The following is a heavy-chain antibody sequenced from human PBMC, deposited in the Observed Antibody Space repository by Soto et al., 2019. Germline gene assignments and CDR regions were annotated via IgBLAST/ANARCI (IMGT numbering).Heavy chain of an antibody. J-gene: IGHJ4*02. CDR2: ISAYNGNT. Sequence: GASVKVSCTASGYTFTSYGISWVRQAPGQGLEWMGWISAYNGNTNYAQKLQGRVTMTTDTSTSTAYMELRSLRSDDTAVYYCARAGVGIFGVVIDYFDYWGQGTLVTVSS. CDR3: ARAGVGIFGVVIDYFDY. CDR1: GYTFTSYG. D-gene: IGHD3-3*01. V-gene: IGHV1-18*01.